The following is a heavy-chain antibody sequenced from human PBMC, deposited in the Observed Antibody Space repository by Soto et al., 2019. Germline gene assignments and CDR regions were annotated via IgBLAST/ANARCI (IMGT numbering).Heavy chain of an antibody. CDR2: ISSSSSTI. CDR1: GFTFSSYS. V-gene: IGHV3-48*01. D-gene: IGHD6-19*01. J-gene: IGHJ3*02. Sequence: HPGGSLRLSCAASGFTFSSYSMNWVRQAPGKGLEWVSYISSSSSTIYYADSVKGRFTISRDNAKNSLYLQMNSLRAEDTAVYYCARGGIAVAGTSDENDAFDIWGQGTMVTDSS. CDR3: ARGGIAVAGTSDENDAFDI.